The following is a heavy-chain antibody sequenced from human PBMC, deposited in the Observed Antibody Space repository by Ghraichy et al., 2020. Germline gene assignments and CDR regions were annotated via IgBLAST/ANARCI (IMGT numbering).Heavy chain of an antibody. D-gene: IGHD6-13*01. CDR2: IYYSGST. Sequence: SETLSLTCTVSGGSISSSSYYWGWIRQPPGKGLEWIGSIYYSGSTYYNPSLKSRVTISVDTSKNQFSLKLSSVTAADTAVYYCASHERIAAPRLQLADYWGQGTLVTVSS. CDR1: GGSISSSSYY. V-gene: IGHV4-39*01. J-gene: IGHJ4*02. CDR3: ASHERIAAPRLQLADY.